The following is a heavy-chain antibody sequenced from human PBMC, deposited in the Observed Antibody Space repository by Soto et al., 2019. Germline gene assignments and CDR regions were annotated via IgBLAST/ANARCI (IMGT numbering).Heavy chain of an antibody. D-gene: IGHD3-3*01. J-gene: IGHJ6*02. CDR1: GDSINNYY. Sequence: SETLSLTCTVSGDSINNYYWSWIRQPAGKGLEWIGRIHVSGKTNYNPSLKSRVTMSLDMSKNHFSLRLSSVTAADTAVYYCAGPSRDFWNGYPYYYGMDVWGQGTTVTVSS. CDR3: AGPSRDFWNGYPYYYGMDV. CDR2: IHVSGKT. V-gene: IGHV4-4*07.